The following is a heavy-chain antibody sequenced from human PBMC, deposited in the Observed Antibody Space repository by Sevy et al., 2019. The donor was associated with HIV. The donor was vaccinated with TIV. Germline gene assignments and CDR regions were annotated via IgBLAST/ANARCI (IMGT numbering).Heavy chain of an antibody. D-gene: IGHD2-15*01. V-gene: IGHV3-23*01. CDR1: GFTFSSYG. CDR3: AKNAVEVVAATPPEYFQH. CDR2: ISGSGGST. Sequence: GGSLRLSCAASGFTFSSYGMSWVRQAPGKGLEWVSAISGSGGSTYYADSVKGRFTISRDNSKNTLYLQMNSLRAEDTAVYYCAKNAVEVVAATPPEYFQHWGQGTLVTVSS. J-gene: IGHJ1*01.